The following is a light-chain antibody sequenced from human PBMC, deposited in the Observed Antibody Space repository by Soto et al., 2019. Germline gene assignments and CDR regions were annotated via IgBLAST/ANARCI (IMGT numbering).Light chain of an antibody. Sequence: EIVLTQSPGTLSLSPGERATLSCRASQSVSSNYLAWYQQKPGQAPRLLIYGASSRATGIPDRFSGSGSGTAFTLTISRLEPEDFAVYYCQQYGSPCTFGPGTKVDIK. CDR2: GAS. CDR1: QSVSSNY. J-gene: IGKJ3*01. V-gene: IGKV3-20*01. CDR3: QQYGSPCT.